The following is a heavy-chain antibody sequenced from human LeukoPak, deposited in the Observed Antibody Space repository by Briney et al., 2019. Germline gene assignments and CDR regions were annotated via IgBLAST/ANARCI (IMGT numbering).Heavy chain of an antibody. V-gene: IGHV3-23*01. CDR1: GFTFSSYG. CDR3: ARCYYGSGTWGFDY. D-gene: IGHD3-10*01. Sequence: TGGSLRLSCAASGFTFSSYGMSWVRQAPGKGLEWVSAISGSGGSTYYADSVKGRFTISRDNSKNTLYLQMNSLRAEDTAVYYCARCYYGSGTWGFDYWGQGTLVTVSS. CDR2: ISGSGGST. J-gene: IGHJ4*02.